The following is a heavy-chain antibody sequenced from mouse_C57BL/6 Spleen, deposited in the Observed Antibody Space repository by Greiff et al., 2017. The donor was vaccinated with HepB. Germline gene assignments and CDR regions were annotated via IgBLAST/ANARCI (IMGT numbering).Heavy chain of an antibody. V-gene: IGHV1-82*01. CDR2: IYPGDGDT. J-gene: IGHJ3*01. D-gene: IGHD2-4*01. CDR3: ARGTYDYDGPWFAY. CDR1: GYAFSSSW. Sequence: QVQLQQSGPELVKPGASVKISCKASGYAFSSSWMNWVKQRPGKGLEWIGRIYPGDGDTNYNGKFKGKATLTADKSSSTAYMQLSSLTSEDSAVYFCARGTYDYDGPWFAYWGQGTLVTVSA.